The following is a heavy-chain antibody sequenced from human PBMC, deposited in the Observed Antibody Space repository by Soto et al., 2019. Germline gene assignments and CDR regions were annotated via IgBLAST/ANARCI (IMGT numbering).Heavy chain of an antibody. V-gene: IGHV4-34*01. CDR1: GGSFSGYY. Sequence: SETLSLTCAVYGGSFSGYYWSWIRQPPGKGLEWIGEINHSGSTNYNPSLKSRVTVSVDTSKNQFSLKLSSVTAADTAVYYCARGRRASSSWYSLLDVRVTNWFDPWGQGTQVTVSS. D-gene: IGHD6-13*01. CDR2: INHSGST. J-gene: IGHJ5*02. CDR3: ARGRRASSSWYSLLDVRVTNWFDP.